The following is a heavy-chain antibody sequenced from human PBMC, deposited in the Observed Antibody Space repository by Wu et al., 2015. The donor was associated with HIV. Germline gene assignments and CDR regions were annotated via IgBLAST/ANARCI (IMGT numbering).Heavy chain of an antibody. CDR2: IISIFDIV. V-gene: IGHV1-69*14. J-gene: IGHJ3*02. D-gene: IGHD6-13*01. CDR1: GDTFSNYA. Sequence: QVQLVQSGAEVKKPGSSVKVSCKASGDTFSNYAINWVRQAPGQGLEWMGGIISIFDIVNYAQKFQGRVTITADKSTSTSYMELSSLISEDAAMYYCARSFSGGSSWYMRPLNPFDIWGQGTLVTVSS. CDR3: ARSFSGGSSWYMRPLNPFDI.